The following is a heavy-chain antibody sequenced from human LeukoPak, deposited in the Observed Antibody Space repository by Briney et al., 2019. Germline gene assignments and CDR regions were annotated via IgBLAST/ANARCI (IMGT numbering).Heavy chain of an antibody. CDR3: ARAPGYSTHDY. V-gene: IGHV1-2*02. CDR2: ISPNSGGT. CDR1: GYTFTSYG. D-gene: IGHD6-13*01. J-gene: IGHJ4*02. Sequence: GASVKVSCKASGYTFTSYGISWVRQAPGQGLEWMGWISPNSGGTHYAQNFQGRVTMTRDTSISTAYMELSRLRSEDTAVYYCARAPGYSTHDYWGQGTLVTVSS.